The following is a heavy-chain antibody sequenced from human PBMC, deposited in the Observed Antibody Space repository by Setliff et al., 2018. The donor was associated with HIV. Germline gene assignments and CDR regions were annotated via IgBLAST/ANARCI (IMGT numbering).Heavy chain of an antibody. CDR3: ARSLSGSFDY. CDR2: INPIFGTA. V-gene: IGHV1-69*05. D-gene: IGHD1-26*01. CDR1: GYTFSSYS. Sequence: SVKVSCKASGYTFSSYSLHWVRQAPGQGLEWMGVINPIFGTANYAQKFQGRVTITTDESTSTAYMELSSLRSEDTAVYYCARSLSGSFDYWGQGTLVTVSS. J-gene: IGHJ4*02.